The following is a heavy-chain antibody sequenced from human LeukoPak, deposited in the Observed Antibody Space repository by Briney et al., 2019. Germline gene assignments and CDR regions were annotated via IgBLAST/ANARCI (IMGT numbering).Heavy chain of an antibody. J-gene: IGHJ4*02. CDR3: VKGGHDCSPTTCYYD. CDR2: ISGSGST. V-gene: IGHV3-23*01. Sequence: PGESLRLSCVASGYIFNNYAVSWVRQAPGKGLEWVSAISGSGSTYYADSVKGRFTISRDNSKNTGYLQMNSLRAEDTAVYYCVKGGHDCSPTTCYYDWGQGTLVTVSS. CDR1: GYIFNNYA. D-gene: IGHD2-2*01.